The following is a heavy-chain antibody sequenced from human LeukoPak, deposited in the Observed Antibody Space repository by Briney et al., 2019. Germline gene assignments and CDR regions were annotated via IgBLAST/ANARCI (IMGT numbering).Heavy chain of an antibody. D-gene: IGHD3-10*01. CDR3: ARGEPLARPTHGSGSYRWEFWRRPLDY. J-gene: IGHJ4*02. V-gene: IGHV1-18*04. CDR1: AHTFATYG. Sequence: GSSVNLSCRASAHTFATYGSRWVRQAPGQGLERMAWICAENGNTKYAEKVQGRVTMTTDTFTSTAYVELRSLRSDGTAVYYGARGEPLARPTHGSGSYRWEFWRRPLDYWGQGTLVTVSS. CDR2: ICAENGNT.